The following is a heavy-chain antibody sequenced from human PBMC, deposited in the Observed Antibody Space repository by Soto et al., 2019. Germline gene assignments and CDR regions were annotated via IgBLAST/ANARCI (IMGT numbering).Heavy chain of an antibody. J-gene: IGHJ5*02. Sequence: EVQVVESGGGLVKPGGSLRLSCAASGFTFRSYSINWVRQAPGKGLEWVSSISGSGSDIYYAESVKGRFTISRDKAKNSLYLQMNSLRAEDTAVYYCARAGDYDYIWGSYRADWFDPWGQGTLVTVSS. D-gene: IGHD3-16*02. V-gene: IGHV3-21*06. CDR1: GFTFRSYS. CDR2: ISGSGSDI. CDR3: ARAGDYDYIWGSYRADWFDP.